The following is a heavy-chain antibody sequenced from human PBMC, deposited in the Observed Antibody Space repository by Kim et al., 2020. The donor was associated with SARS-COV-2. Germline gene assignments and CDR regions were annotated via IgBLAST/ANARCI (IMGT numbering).Heavy chain of an antibody. D-gene: IGHD3-16*01. CDR3: ARLPHLLWGAYYFDY. CDR1: GGSISSSSYY. CDR2: IYYSGST. V-gene: IGHV4-39*01. J-gene: IGHJ4*02. Sequence: SETLSLTCTVSGGSISSSSYYWGWIRQPPGKGLEWIGSIYYSGSTYYNPSLKSRVTISVDTSKNQFSLKLSSVTAADTAVYYCARLPHLLWGAYYFDYWGQGTLVTVSS.